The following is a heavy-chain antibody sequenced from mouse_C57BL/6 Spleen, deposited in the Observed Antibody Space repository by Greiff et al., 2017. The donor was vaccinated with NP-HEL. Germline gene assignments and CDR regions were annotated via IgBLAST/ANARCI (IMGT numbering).Heavy chain of an antibody. CDR3: AINSGRIYYDYDRGYYFDY. J-gene: IGHJ2*01. CDR2: IWTGGGT. V-gene: IGHV2-9-1*01. D-gene: IGHD2-4*01. CDR1: GFSLTSYA. Sequence: VKLVESGPGLVAPSQSLSITCTVSGFSLTSYAISWVRQPPGKGLEWLGVIWTGGGTNYNSAPKSRLSISKDNSKSQVFLKMNSLQTDDTARYYRAINSGRIYYDYDRGYYFDYWGQGTTLTVSS.